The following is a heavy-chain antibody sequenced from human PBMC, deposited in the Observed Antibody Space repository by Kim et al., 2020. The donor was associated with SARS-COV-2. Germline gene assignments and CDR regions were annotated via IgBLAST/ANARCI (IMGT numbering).Heavy chain of an antibody. Sequence: ASVKVSCKTSGYTFTGYYIHWIRQAPGQGLEWMGWINPKTGGAKYAQKFQGRVTLPRDTSISTAYMELSRLRSDDTAVYYCASGGPSSGYPDYYSDYWGQGTLVTVS. J-gene: IGHJ4*02. V-gene: IGHV1-2*02. CDR1: GYTFTGYY. D-gene: IGHD3-22*01. CDR2: INPKTGGA. CDR3: ASGGPSSGYPDYYSDY.